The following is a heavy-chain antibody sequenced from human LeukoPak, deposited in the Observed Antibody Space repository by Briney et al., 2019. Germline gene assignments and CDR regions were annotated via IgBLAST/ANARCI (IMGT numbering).Heavy chain of an antibody. CDR2: IYHSGST. D-gene: IGHD2-21*01. J-gene: IGHJ5*02. Sequence: PSETLSLTCAVSGVSISSGGYSWSWIRQPPGKGLEWIGYIYHSGSTYYNPSLKSRVTISVDRSKNQFSLKLSSVTAADTAVYYCASVVVPGTTFDPWGQGTLVTVSS. V-gene: IGHV4-30-2*01. CDR3: ASVVVPGTTFDP. CDR1: GVSISSGGYS.